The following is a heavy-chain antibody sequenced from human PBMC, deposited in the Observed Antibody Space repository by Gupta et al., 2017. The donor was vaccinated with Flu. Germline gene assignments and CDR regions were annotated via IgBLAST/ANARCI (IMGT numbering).Heavy chain of an antibody. CDR3: ARLRWRDVNCDTYWYDP. J-gene: IGHJ5*02. D-gene: IGHD1-1*01. Sequence: YYWGWIRQQPGKGLEWMGNVYFTGRTYCKPSLERRVTISVDKYKNQLHLKMTSVTAADTARYYCARLRWRDVNCDTYWYDPWGQGTVVTVSS. CDR2: VYFTGRT. V-gene: IGHV4-39*01. CDR1: YY.